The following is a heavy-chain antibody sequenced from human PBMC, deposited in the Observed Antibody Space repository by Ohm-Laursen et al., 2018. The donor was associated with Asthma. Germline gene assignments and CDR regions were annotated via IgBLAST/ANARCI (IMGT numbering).Heavy chain of an antibody. J-gene: IGHJ4*02. CDR3: VKQVGATIGYFDY. CDR1: GFTFRHYY. Sequence: ALRLSCAASGFTFRHYYMSWIRQAPGKGLEWISYSSSSGNSTNYADSVKGRFTISSDNAKNSLYLQMNSLRAEDTAVFYCVKQVGATIGYFDYWGQGALVTVSS. D-gene: IGHD1-26*01. CDR2: SSSSGNST. V-gene: IGHV3-11*01.